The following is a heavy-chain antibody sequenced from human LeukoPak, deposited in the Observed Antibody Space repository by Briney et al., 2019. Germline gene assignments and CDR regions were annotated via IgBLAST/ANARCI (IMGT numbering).Heavy chain of an antibody. CDR2: INPSGGST. V-gene: IGHV1-46*01. J-gene: IGHJ3*02. CDR3: ARGGINGIDI. CDR1: GYTFTSYY. Sequence: GASVKVSCKASGYTFTSYYMYWVRQVPGRGLEWMGIINPSGGSTSYAQKFQGRVTMTRDTSTSIVYTELSSLRSEDTAVYYCARGGINGIDIWGQGTMVTVSS. D-gene: IGHD1-26*01.